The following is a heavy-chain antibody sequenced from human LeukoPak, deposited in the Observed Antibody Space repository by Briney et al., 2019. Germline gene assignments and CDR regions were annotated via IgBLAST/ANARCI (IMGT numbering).Heavy chain of an antibody. CDR2: ISSSSSYI. Sequence: GGSLRLSCAASGFTFSSYSMNWVRQAPGKGLEWVSSISSSSSYIYYADSVKGRFTISRDNAKNSLYLQMNSLRAEVTAVYYCARAWIYYGMDVWGQGTTVTVSS. J-gene: IGHJ6*02. D-gene: IGHD5-12*01. CDR3: ARAWIYYGMDV. CDR1: GFTFSSYS. V-gene: IGHV3-21*01.